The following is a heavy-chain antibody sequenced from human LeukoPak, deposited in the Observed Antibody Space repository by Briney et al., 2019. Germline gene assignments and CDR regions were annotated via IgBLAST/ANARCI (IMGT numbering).Heavy chain of an antibody. Sequence: GESLKISCKGSGYSFTSYWIGWVRQMPGKGLEWMGIIYPGDSDTRYSPSFQGQVTISADKSISTAYLQWSSLKASDTAMYYCARERRGSGSQTPFPDYWGQGTLVTVSS. CDR1: GYSFTSYW. CDR2: IYPGDSDT. D-gene: IGHD3-10*01. V-gene: IGHV5-51*01. J-gene: IGHJ4*02. CDR3: ARERRGSGSQTPFPDY.